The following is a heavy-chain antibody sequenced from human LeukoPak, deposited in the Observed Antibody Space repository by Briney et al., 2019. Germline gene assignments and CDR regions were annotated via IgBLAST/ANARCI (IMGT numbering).Heavy chain of an antibody. V-gene: IGHV3-48*01. CDR3: ASYRFGSGNWGPPFDY. J-gene: IGHJ4*02. CDR2: FSSSSSTI. CDR1: GFTFSSYS. Sequence: GGSLRLSCAASGFTFSSYSMNWVRQAQGKGLEWVSYFSSSSSTIYYADSGKGRFTISRDNAKNSLYLQMNSLRAEDTAVYYCASYRFGSGNWGPPFDYWGQGTLVTVSS. D-gene: IGHD4-23*01.